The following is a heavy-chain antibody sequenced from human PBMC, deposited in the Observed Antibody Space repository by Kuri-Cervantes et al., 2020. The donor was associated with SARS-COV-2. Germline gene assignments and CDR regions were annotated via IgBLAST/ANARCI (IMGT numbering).Heavy chain of an antibody. CDR1: GFTFSTYS. J-gene: IGHJ3*02. CDR2: ISSSSSTI. V-gene: IGHV3-48*01. Sequence: GESLKISCAASGFTFSTYSMTWVRQAPGKGLEWLSYISSSSSTIHYADSVKGRFTISRDNAKNSLYLQMNSLRAEDTAVYYCAGYYYDSRTFDIWGQGTMVPSPQ. D-gene: IGHD3-22*01. CDR3: AGYYYDSRTFDI.